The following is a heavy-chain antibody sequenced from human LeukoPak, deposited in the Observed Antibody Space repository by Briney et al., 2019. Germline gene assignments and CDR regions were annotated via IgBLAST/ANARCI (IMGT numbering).Heavy chain of an antibody. CDR1: GGSISSYY. D-gene: IGHD4-17*01. CDR3: ARRHDYAEGY. CDR2: IYYSGST. V-gene: IGHV4-59*01. J-gene: IGHJ4*02. Sequence: PSETLSLTCTVSGGSISSYYWSWIRQPPGKGLEWIGYIYYSGSTNYNPSLKSRVTISVDTSKNQFSLKLSSVTAADTAVYYCARRHDYAEGYRGQGTLVTVSS.